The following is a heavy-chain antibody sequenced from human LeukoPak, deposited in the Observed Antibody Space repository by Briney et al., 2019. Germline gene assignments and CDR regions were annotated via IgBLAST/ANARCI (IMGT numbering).Heavy chain of an antibody. D-gene: IGHD3-3*01. CDR1: GGSISSSSYY. V-gene: IGHV4-39*07. J-gene: IGHJ4*02. Sequence: SETLSLTCTVSGGSISSSSYYWSWIRQPPGKGLEWIGEINHSGSTNYNPSLKRRVTISVDTSKNQFSLKLSSVTAADTAVYYCARGVRPDYDFWSGYPYSYYFDYWGQGTLVTVSS. CDR2: INHSGST. CDR3: ARGVRPDYDFWSGYPYSYYFDY.